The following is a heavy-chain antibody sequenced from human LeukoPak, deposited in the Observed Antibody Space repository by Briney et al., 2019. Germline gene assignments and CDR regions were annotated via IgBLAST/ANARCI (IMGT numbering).Heavy chain of an antibody. CDR1: GGTFSSYA. V-gene: IGHV1-69*13. CDR3: ARDSGVEMAHTGDGN. J-gene: IGHJ4*02. D-gene: IGHD5-24*01. Sequence: SVKVSCKASGGTFSSYAISWVRQAPGQGLEWMGGIIPIFGTANYAQKFQGRVTITADESTSTACMELSSLRSEDTAVYYCARDSGVEMAHTGDGNWGQGTLVTVSS. CDR2: IIPIFGTA.